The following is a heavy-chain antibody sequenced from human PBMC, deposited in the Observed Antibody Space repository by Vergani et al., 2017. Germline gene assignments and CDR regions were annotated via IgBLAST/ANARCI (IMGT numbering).Heavy chain of an antibody. CDR2: VDPEGSKT. CDR3: AIVGENPFLTGPKGVDY. J-gene: IGHJ4*02. V-gene: IGHV1-69-2*01. Sequence: EVQLVQSGAEVKKPGATVKISCKVSGYTFTVYYIHWVQQAPGKGLEWMGLVDPEGSKTIYTGKCEGRVTITADTSTDTAYIELSSQRTEETAIYYCAIVGENPFLTGPKGVDYWSQGTLVTVSS. D-gene: IGHD3-9*01. CDR1: GYTFTVYY.